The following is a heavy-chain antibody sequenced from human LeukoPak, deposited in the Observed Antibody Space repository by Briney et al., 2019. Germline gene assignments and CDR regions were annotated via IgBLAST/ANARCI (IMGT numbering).Heavy chain of an antibody. Sequence: PGGSLRLSCAASGFTFSDYYMSWIRRAPGKGLEWVSYISSSGSTIYYADSVKGRFTISRDNAKNSLYLQMNSLRAEDTAVYYCARGRYSGYQEFDPWGQGTLVTVSS. D-gene: IGHD5-12*01. V-gene: IGHV3-11*04. CDR2: ISSSGSTI. CDR3: ARGRYSGYQEFDP. CDR1: GFTFSDYY. J-gene: IGHJ5*02.